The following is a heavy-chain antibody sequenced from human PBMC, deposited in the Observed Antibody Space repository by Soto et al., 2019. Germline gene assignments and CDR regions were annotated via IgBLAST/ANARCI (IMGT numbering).Heavy chain of an antibody. Sequence: APVKVSCKVSGFTHTELSMHWLCQAPGKGLEWMGGFDPEDGETIYAQKFQGRVTMTEDTSTDTAYMELSSLRSEDTAVYYCVTANAARHYYYYSYLDVWGKGTTVTVSS. J-gene: IGHJ6*03. CDR1: GFTHTELS. CDR3: VTANAARHYYYYSYLDV. D-gene: IGHD6-6*01. V-gene: IGHV1-24*01. CDR2: FDPEDGET.